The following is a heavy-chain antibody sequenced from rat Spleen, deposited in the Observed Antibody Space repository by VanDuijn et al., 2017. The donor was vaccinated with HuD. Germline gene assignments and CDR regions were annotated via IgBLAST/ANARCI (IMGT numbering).Heavy chain of an antibody. V-gene: IGHV2-41*01. Sequence: QVQLKESGPGLVQPSQTLSLTCTVAGFSLTTYNVHWLRQPPGKGLEWMGVMWSGGSTDYNSALKSRLSISRDTSKSQVFLKMNSLQSEDTATYRCARAPGNGYVMDAWGQGASVTVSS. CDR3: ARAPGNGYVMDA. CDR1: GFSLTTYN. D-gene: IGHD1-4*01. J-gene: IGHJ4*01. CDR2: MWSGGST.